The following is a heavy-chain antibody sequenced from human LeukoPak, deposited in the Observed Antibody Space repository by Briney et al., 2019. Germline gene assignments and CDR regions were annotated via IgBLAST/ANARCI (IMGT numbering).Heavy chain of an antibody. CDR2: IYPSSGGT. CDR1: GYTFTDYH. CDR3: AGATWSSYGDFVY. V-gene: IGHV1-2*02. J-gene: IGHJ4*02. D-gene: IGHD3-10*01. Sequence: ASVKVSCKASGYTFTDYHIQLVRQAPGQGLEWMGWIYPSSGGTTYAQKFQGRVTMGRDTSINTAFMEVDSLTSDDTAIYYCAGATWSSYGDFVYWGQGTLVTVSS.